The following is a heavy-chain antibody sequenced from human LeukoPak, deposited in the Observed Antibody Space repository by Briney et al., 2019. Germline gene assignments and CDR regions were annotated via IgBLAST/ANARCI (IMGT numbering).Heavy chain of an antibody. CDR2: ISWNSGSI. D-gene: IGHD1-14*01. Sequence: PGGSLRLSCAASGFTFDDYAMHWVRQAPGKGLEWVSGISWNSGSIGYADSVKGRFTISRDNAKNSLYLQMNSLRAEDTALYYCATRRGISFDYWGQGTLVTVSS. CDR3: ATRRGISFDY. CDR1: GFTFDDYA. V-gene: IGHV3-9*01. J-gene: IGHJ4*02.